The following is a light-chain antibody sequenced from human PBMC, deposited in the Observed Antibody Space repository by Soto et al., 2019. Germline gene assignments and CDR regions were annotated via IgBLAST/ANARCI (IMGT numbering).Light chain of an antibody. Sequence: EIVLTQSPATLSLSPGERATLSCRASESVSNYLAWYQQKPGQAPRLVIYAASNRATGIPARFSGSGSGTDFNLTISSLEPADFAVYYCQQRTNWPPSITFGQGTRLEIK. CDR1: ESVSNY. V-gene: IGKV3-11*01. CDR3: QQRTNWPPSIT. J-gene: IGKJ5*01. CDR2: AAS.